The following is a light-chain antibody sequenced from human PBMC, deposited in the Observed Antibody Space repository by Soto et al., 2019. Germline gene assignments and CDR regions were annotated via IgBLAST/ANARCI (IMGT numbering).Light chain of an antibody. V-gene: IGKV3-15*01. CDR2: YAS. J-gene: IGKJ4*01. Sequence: VVMPQSPATLSVSPGERATLSCGASQSVSNNLAWYQQKPGQAPRLLIHYASTRATGIPARFSGTGSGTEFSLTISSLQSEDFAVYYCQQYNDWPLTFGGGTKVEIK. CDR1: QSVSNN. CDR3: QQYNDWPLT.